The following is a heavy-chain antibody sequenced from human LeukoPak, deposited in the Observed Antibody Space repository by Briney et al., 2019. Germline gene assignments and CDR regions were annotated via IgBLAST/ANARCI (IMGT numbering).Heavy chain of an antibody. CDR3: ARGAVATYYFDY. Sequence: SETLSLTCTVSGGSVNSGSYYWGWIRQPPGKGLEWIGSIYYSGSTYYNPSLKSRVTISVDTSKNQFSLKLSSVTAADTAVYYCARGAVATYYFDYWGQGTLVTVSS. J-gene: IGHJ4*02. V-gene: IGHV4-39*07. CDR1: GGSVNSGSYY. D-gene: IGHD5-12*01. CDR2: IYYSGST.